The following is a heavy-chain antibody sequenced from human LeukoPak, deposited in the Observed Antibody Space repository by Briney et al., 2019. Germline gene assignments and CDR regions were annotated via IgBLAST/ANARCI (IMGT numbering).Heavy chain of an antibody. D-gene: IGHD5/OR15-5a*01. Sequence: GGSLRLSCAASGFAFSTYAMTWVRQAPQKGLQWVSTISTSGRATYYADSVEGRFTISRDNSKNTLYLQMNSLRADDTAVYYCAKARGSSVYEQFDYWGQGTQVTVSP. CDR1: GFAFSTYA. CDR3: AKARGSSVYEQFDY. J-gene: IGHJ4*02. CDR2: ISTSGRAT. V-gene: IGHV3-23*01.